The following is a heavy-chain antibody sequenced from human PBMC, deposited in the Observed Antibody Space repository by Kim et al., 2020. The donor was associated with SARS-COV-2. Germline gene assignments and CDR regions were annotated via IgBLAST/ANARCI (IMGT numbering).Heavy chain of an antibody. J-gene: IGHJ4*02. V-gene: IGHV3-74*01. D-gene: IGHD5-12*01. Sequence: DGKLTTCAGSVKGRFTISRDNAKNTLYLQMNSLGAEDTAVYYCVASLGDYWGQGTLVAVSS. CDR2: DGKLT. CDR3: VASLGDY.